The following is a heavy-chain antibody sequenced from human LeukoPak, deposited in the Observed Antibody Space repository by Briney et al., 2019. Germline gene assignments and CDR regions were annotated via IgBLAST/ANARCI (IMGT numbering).Heavy chain of an antibody. CDR1: GGSISSGGYS. D-gene: IGHD3-22*01. Sequence: SQTLSLTCTVSGGSISSGGYSWSWLRQHPGKGLEWIGYIYYSGSTYYNPSLKSRVTISVDTSKNQFSLKLSSVTAADTAVYYCARSTVVIRNYYYYGMDVWGQGTTVTVSS. J-gene: IGHJ6*02. V-gene: IGHV4-31*03. CDR3: ARSTVVIRNYYYYGMDV. CDR2: IYYSGST.